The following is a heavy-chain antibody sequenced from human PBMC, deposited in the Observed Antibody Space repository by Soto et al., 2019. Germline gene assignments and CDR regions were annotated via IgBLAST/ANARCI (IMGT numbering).Heavy chain of an antibody. CDR2: IKQDGSEK. J-gene: IGHJ4*02. CDR3: ARDSLGDCTSTSCYWSEDY. D-gene: IGHD2-2*01. CDR1: GFTFSTYW. V-gene: IGHV3-7*03. Sequence: EVQLVESGGGLVQPGGSLRLSCSASGFTFSTYWMSWVRQAPGKGLEWVANIKQDGSEKYYVDSVKGRFTISRDNAKNSLYLHMNSLRAEDTAVYYCARDSLGDCTSTSCYWSEDYWGQGTLVTVSS.